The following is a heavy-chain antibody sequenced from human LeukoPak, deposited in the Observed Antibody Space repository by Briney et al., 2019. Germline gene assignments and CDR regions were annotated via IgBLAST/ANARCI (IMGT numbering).Heavy chain of an antibody. CDR3: TKGRRYYDYVWGSYPDAFDI. Sequence: AGGSLRLSCAASGFTFSSYAMSWVRQAPGKGLEWVSAISGSGGSTYYADSVKGRFTISRDNSKNTLYLQMNSLRAEDTAVYYCTKGRRYYDYVWGSYPDAFDIWGQGTMVTVSS. D-gene: IGHD3-16*02. CDR2: ISGSGGST. J-gene: IGHJ3*02. V-gene: IGHV3-23*01. CDR1: GFTFSSYA.